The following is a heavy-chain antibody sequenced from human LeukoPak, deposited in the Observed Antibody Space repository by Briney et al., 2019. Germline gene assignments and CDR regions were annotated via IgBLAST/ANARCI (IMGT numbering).Heavy chain of an antibody. Sequence: PGGSLRLSCAASGFTFSSYAMSWVRQAPGIGLEWVSGIGGSGGATYYADSVKGRFTISRDNSKNTLYLQMNSLKAGDTAVYYCAKGRIVGALDYWGQGALVTVSS. J-gene: IGHJ4*02. CDR2: IGGSGGAT. CDR1: GFTFSSYA. V-gene: IGHV3-23*01. D-gene: IGHD1-26*01. CDR3: AKGRIVGALDY.